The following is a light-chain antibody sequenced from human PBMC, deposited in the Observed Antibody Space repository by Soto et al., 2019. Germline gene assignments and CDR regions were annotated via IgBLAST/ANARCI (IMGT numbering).Light chain of an antibody. J-gene: IGKJ1*01. CDR1: QGISSY. Sequence: DIQLTQSPSFLSASVGDRVTITCRATQGISSYLAWYQQKPGKAPNLLIYAASSLQSGVPSRFSGSGSGTEFTLTISSLQPDDFATYYCQQYNSYTTFGQGTKVDI. CDR3: QQYNSYTT. V-gene: IGKV1-9*01. CDR2: AAS.